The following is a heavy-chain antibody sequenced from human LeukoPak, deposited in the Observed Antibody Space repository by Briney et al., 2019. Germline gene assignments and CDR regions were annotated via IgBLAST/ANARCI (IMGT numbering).Heavy chain of an antibody. J-gene: IGHJ6*03. CDR1: GFTFTRYC. V-gene: IGHV3-21*01. CDR3: ASPGSCSSTSCYVGYMDV. Sequence: GGSLRLSCAASGFTFTRYCINWVRQAPGKGLEWVSSISSIGAFIYYADSVKGRFTISRDNVNNSIYLQMSSLRAEDTAVYYCASPGSCSSTSCYVGYMDVWGKGTTVTVSS. CDR2: ISSIGAFI. D-gene: IGHD2-2*01.